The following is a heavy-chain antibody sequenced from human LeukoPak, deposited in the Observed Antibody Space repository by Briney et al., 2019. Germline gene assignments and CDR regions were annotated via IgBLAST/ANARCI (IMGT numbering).Heavy chain of an antibody. J-gene: IGHJ4*02. Sequence: ASVKVSCKASGYTFTGYYMHWVRQAPGQGLEWMGWINPNSGGTNYAQKFQGRVTMTRDTSISTAYMELSRLRSGDTAVYYCARVEAGSSSWYSYWGQGTLVTVSS. V-gene: IGHV1-2*02. CDR2: INPNSGGT. D-gene: IGHD6-13*01. CDR3: ARVEAGSSSWYSY. CDR1: GYTFTGYY.